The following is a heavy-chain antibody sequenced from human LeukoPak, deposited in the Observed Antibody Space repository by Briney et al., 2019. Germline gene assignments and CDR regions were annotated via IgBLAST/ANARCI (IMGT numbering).Heavy chain of an antibody. CDR2: INPNSGGT. D-gene: IGHD1-26*01. CDR1: GYTFTGYY. Sequence: ASVKVSCKASGYTFTGYYMHWVRQVPGQGLEWMGWINPNSGGTNYAQRFQGRVTMTRDTSISTAYMELSRLRSDDTAVYYCARVKKYSGSYSGFDYWGQGTLVTVSS. V-gene: IGHV1-2*02. CDR3: ARVKKYSGSYSGFDY. J-gene: IGHJ4*02.